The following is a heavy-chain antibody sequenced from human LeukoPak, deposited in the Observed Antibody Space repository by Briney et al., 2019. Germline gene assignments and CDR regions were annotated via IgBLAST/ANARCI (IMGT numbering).Heavy chain of an antibody. J-gene: IGHJ1*01. CDR1: GGSISSGGYS. CDR3: ARVSRYSSGWYVRAGYFQH. CDR2: IYYSGST. V-gene: IGHV4-30-4*07. D-gene: IGHD6-19*01. Sequence: SETLSLTCAVSGGSISSGGYSWSWIRQPPGKGLEWIGYIYYSGSTYYNPSLKSRVTISVDTSKNQFSLKLSSVTAADTAVYYCARVSRYSSGWYVRAGYFQHWGQGTLVTVSS.